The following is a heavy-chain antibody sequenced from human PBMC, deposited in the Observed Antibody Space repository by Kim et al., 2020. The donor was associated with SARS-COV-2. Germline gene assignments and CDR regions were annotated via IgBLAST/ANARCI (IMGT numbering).Heavy chain of an antibody. Sequence: GGSLRLSCAASGFTFDDYAMHWVRQAPGKGLEWVSGISWNSGSIGYADSVKGRFTISRDNAKNSLYLQMNSLRAEDTALYYCAKATAAVENDAFDIWGQG. J-gene: IGHJ3*02. V-gene: IGHV3-9*01. CDR2: ISWNSGSI. CDR3: AKATAAVENDAFDI. CDR1: GFTFDDYA. D-gene: IGHD6-13*01.